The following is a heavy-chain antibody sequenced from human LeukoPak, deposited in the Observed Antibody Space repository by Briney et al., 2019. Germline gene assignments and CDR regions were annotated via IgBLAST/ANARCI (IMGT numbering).Heavy chain of an antibody. J-gene: IGHJ5*02. D-gene: IGHD3-3*01. CDR2: INHSGST. CDR1: GGSISSYY. CDR3: ASRGLRSSGFDP. V-gene: IGHV4-34*01. Sequence: SETLSLTCTVSGGSISSYYWSWIRQPPGKGLEWIGEINHSGSTNYNPSLKSRVTISVDTSKNQFSLKLSSVTAADTAVYYCASRGLRSSGFDPWGQGTLVTVSS.